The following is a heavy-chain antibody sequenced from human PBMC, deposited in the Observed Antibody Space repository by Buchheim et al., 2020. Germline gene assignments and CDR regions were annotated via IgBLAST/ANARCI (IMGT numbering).Heavy chain of an antibody. Sequence: EVQLLESGGGLVQPGGSLRLSCAASGFTFTSYWMSWVRQAPGKGLEWVANIKQDGSAKYYVDSVKGRFTISRDDAKNSLYLQMSSLRAEDTAVYYCASLHCSGGSCHSWFDYWGQGTL. V-gene: IGHV3-7*01. D-gene: IGHD2-15*01. CDR3: ASLHCSGGSCHSWFDY. J-gene: IGHJ4*02. CDR1: GFTFTSYW. CDR2: IKQDGSAK.